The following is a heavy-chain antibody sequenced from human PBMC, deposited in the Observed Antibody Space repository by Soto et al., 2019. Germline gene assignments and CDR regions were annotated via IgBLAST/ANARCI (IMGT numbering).Heavy chain of an antibody. Sequence: SETLSLTCTVSGGSINSFYWSWIRQPPGKGLEWIGYMYYSGITNYNPSLKSRVTISVDTSKKQFSLKLSSVTAADTAVYYCAREKGSGWQPSGDYYYYYGMDVWGQGTTVTVSS. J-gene: IGHJ6*02. D-gene: IGHD6-19*01. V-gene: IGHV4-59*01. CDR2: MYYSGIT. CDR1: GGSINSFY. CDR3: AREKGSGWQPSGDYYYYYGMDV.